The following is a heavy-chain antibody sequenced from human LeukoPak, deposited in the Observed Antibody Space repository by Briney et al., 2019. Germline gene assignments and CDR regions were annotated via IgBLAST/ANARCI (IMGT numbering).Heavy chain of an antibody. CDR2: ISSSSNYI. CDR3: ARGTPTTRDFDY. Sequence: GGSLRLSCAASGFTFSSYNINWVRQAPGKGLEWVSFISSSSNYIYYAGSVKGRITISRDNARNSLFLQMNSLGAEDTAVYYCARGTPTTRDFDYWGQGTLVTVSS. V-gene: IGHV3-21*01. D-gene: IGHD4-11*01. CDR1: GFTFSSYN. J-gene: IGHJ4*02.